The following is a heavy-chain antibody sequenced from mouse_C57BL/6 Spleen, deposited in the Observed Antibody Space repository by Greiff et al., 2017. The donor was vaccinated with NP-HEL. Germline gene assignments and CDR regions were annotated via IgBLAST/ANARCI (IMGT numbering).Heavy chain of an antibody. CDR3: ARSGTIVTTYYFDY. CDR1: GFTFSDYG. Sequence: DVKLVESGGGLVKPGGSLKLSCAASGFTFSDYGMHWVRQAPEKGLEWVAYISSGSSTIYYADTVKGRFTISRDNAKNTLFLQMTSLRSEDTAMYYCARSGTIVTTYYFDYWGQGTTLTVSS. V-gene: IGHV5-17*01. D-gene: IGHD2-5*01. CDR2: ISSGSSTI. J-gene: IGHJ2*01.